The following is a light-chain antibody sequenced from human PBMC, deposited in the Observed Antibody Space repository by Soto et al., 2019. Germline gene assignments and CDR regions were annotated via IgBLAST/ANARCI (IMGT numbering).Light chain of an antibody. CDR1: QSVSYSSNNKNS. V-gene: IGKV4-1*01. CDR2: WAS. Sequence: DIVMTQSPDSLAVSLGERATINCKSSQSVSYSSNNKNSLAWYQQKPGQPPKLLIYWASTRESGVPDRFSGSGSGTDFTLTISSLQAEDVAVYYCQQYYSIPQTFGQGTKVEIK. CDR3: QQYYSIPQT. J-gene: IGKJ1*01.